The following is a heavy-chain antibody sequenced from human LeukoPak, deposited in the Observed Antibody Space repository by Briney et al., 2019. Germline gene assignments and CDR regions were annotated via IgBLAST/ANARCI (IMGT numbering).Heavy chain of an antibody. D-gene: IGHD2-2*01. CDR2: INHSGST. CDR1: GGSFSGYY. V-gene: IGHV4-34*01. CDR3: ATRYCSSTSCYSPP. Sequence: SETLSLTCAVYGGSFSGYYWSWIRQPPGKGLEWIGEINHSGSTNYNPSLESRVTISVDTSKNQFSLKLSSVTAADTAVYYCATRYCSSTSCYSPPWGQGTLVTVSS. J-gene: IGHJ5*02.